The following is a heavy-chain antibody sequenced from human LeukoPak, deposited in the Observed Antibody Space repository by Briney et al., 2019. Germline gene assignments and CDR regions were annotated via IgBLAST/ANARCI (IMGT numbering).Heavy chain of an antibody. CDR1: GGSFSGYY. CDR3: ARGGRWLQSWFDY. V-gene: IGHV4-34*01. CDR2: INHSGST. Sequence: PSETLSLTCAVYGGSFSGYYWSWIRQPPGKGLEWIGEINHSGSTNYNPSLKSRVTISVDTSKNQFSLKLSSVTAADTAVYYCARGGRWLQSWFDYWGQGTLVTVSS. J-gene: IGHJ4*02. D-gene: IGHD5-24*01.